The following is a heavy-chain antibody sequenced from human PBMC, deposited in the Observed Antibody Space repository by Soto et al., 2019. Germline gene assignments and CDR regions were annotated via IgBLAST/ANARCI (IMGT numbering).Heavy chain of an antibody. V-gene: IGHV3-7*05. CDR2: ISDDGGET. CDR3: ARSSRNSDC. CDR1: GFTFSSYA. D-gene: IGHD6-13*01. Sequence: GVSLRLSCAASGFTFSSYAMSWVRQAPERGLEWVSSISDDGGETSYVDSVKGRFTISRDNAKNSLYLQMNSLGAEDTALYYCARSSRNSDCWGQGTLVTVSS. J-gene: IGHJ4*02.